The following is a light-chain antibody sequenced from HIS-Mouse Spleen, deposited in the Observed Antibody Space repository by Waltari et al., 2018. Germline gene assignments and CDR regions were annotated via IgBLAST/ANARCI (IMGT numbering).Light chain of an antibody. CDR3: QQYDNLPFT. V-gene: IGKV1-33*01. CDR2: DAY. CDR1: QDISDY. Sequence: DIQMTQSPSSLSASVGDRVTTTCQARQDISDYLNWYQQKPGKATKLLIYDAYNLETGIPSMCSGRGDGTDFTFTNSSVQPEDIGAYCCQQYDNLPFTFGPGTKVDIK. J-gene: IGKJ3*01.